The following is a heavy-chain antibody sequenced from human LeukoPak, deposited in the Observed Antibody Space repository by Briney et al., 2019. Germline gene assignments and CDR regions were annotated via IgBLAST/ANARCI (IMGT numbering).Heavy chain of an antibody. CDR3: IAKLEFSRSSLSVYNWFGH. D-gene: IGHD6-6*01. V-gene: IGHV1-24*01. CDR2: FDPEDGKT. J-gene: IGHJ5*02. Sequence: ASVKVSFKVSGYTLTELSIHWVRQAPGKGLEWMGGFDPEDGKTIYSQKFQGRVTMTEDTSTATAYMALSSLRSEDTAVYYCIAKLEFSRSSLSVYNWFGHWGQGTLVTVSS. CDR1: GYTLTELS.